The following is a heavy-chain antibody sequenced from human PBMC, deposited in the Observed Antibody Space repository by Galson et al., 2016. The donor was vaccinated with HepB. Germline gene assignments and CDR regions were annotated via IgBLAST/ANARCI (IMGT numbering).Heavy chain of an antibody. CDR3: ARYRGLVVAGILAFHI. Sequence: TLSLTCTVSGGSISSAGHYWSWVRQHPGKGLEWLGYIYDSETTYYTPSLKSRVSMSVDTSKNQFSLRLTPMTVADTAIYYCARYRGLVVAGILAFHIWGPGTMVTVSS. CDR1: GGSISSAGHY. J-gene: IGHJ3*02. CDR2: IYDSETT. V-gene: IGHV4-31*03. D-gene: IGHD3-16*02.